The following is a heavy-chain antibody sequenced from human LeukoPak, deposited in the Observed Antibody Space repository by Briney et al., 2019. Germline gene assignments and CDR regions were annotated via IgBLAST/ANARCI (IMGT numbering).Heavy chain of an antibody. J-gene: IGHJ4*02. CDR3: ARDNGYSYGIDY. V-gene: IGHV4-59*01. CDR1: GGSISSYF. CDR2: AIYTGST. D-gene: IGHD5-18*01. Sequence: TSETLSLTCSVSGGSISSYFWSWIGQAPGKGLDWVGYAIYTGSTEYNHALQSRVTISLDTSTNQFSLRLSSVTAADTAVYYCARDNGYSYGIDYWGQGRLVTVSS.